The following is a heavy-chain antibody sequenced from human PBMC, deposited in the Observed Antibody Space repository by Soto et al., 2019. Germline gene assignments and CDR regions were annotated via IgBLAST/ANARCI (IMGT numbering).Heavy chain of an antibody. CDR2: ISAGGGST. CDR3: AADVLTYSYDSSGYYFDGFDA. J-gene: IGHJ3*01. Sequence: EVQLLESGGGVVQPGGSLRLSCAASGFSFISYAMSWVRQAPGKGLEWVSSISAGGGSTNYADSVRGRFTIARDRSKNTLYLHMISLRAEDTAVFYCAADVLTYSYDSSGYYFDGFDAWGQGTMVTVSS. V-gene: IGHV3-23*01. CDR1: GFSFISYA. D-gene: IGHD3-22*01.